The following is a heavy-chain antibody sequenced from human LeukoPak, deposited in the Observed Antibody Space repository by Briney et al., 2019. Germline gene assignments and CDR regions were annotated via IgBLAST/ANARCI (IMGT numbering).Heavy chain of an antibody. V-gene: IGHV3-7*01. J-gene: IGHJ3*02. CDR1: GFTFSIYA. D-gene: IGHD5-18*01. CDR2: IKQDGSEK. CDR3: ARDQGYSYAVQAFDI. Sequence: GGSLRLSCAASGFTFSIYAMSWVRQAPGKGLEWVANIKQDGSEKYYVDSVKGRFTISRDNAKNSLYLQMNSLRAEDAAVYYCARDQGYSYAVQAFDIWGQGTMVTVSS.